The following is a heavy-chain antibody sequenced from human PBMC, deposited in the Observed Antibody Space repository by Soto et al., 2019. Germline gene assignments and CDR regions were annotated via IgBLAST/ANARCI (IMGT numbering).Heavy chain of an antibody. D-gene: IGHD2-21*02. Sequence: DVQLLESGGGLVQPGGSLRLACAASGFTFGNYAINWVRLAPGKGLEWVSGISGGGGSTYYADSVKGRVTIFRDTSKNTVCLQMNSLRAYDTAVYYCAKVFIVVVTVLRPDDAFDVWGQGTMVTVSS. J-gene: IGHJ3*01. CDR2: ISGGGGST. CDR1: GFTFGNYA. CDR3: AKVFIVVVTVLRPDDAFDV. V-gene: IGHV3-23*01.